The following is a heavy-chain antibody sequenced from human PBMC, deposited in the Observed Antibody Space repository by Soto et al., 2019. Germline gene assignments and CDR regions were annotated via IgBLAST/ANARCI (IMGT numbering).Heavy chain of an antibody. CDR2: IYYSGGA. V-gene: IGHV4-39*01. J-gene: IGHJ5*01. CDR1: GVSIHNSHSF. CDR3: GRVVEGATRHTDFDS. D-gene: IGHD2-15*01. Sequence: PSETLSLTCAVSGVSIHNSHSFWGWIRQPPGKGLEFIGSIYYSGGANYNPSLKSRVTISLDTSKNQFSLTVNSVTAADTAIYYCGRVVEGATRHTDFDSWGQGTLATVST.